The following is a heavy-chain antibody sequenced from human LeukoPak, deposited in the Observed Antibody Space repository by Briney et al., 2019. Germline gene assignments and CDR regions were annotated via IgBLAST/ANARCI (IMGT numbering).Heavy chain of an antibody. CDR2: IYYSGST. CDR1: GGSISSYY. V-gene: IGHV4-59*01. J-gene: IGHJ6*02. Sequence: PSETLSLTCTVSGGSISSYYWSWIRQPPGKGLEWIGYIYYSGSTNYNPSLKSRVTISVDTSKNQFSLKLSSVTAADTAVYYCARGVLYCSSTRCYTNYYYGMDVWGQGTTVTVSS. CDR3: ARGVLYCSSTRCYTNYYYGMDV. D-gene: IGHD2-2*02.